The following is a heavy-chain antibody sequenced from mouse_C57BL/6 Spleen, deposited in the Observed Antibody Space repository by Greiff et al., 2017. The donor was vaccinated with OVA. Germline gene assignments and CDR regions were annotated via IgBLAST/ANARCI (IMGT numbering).Heavy chain of an antibody. Sequence: EVMLVESGGGLVKPGGSLKLSCAASGFTFSSYAMSWVRQTPEQRLEWVATISDGGSYTYYPDNVKGRFTISRDTAKNNLYLQMSHLTSEDTAMYYGARDRDYYGSSSWFAYWGQGTLVTVSA. J-gene: IGHJ3*01. D-gene: IGHD1-1*01. CDR3: ARDRDYYGSSSWFAY. CDR1: GFTFSSYA. CDR2: ISDGGSYT. V-gene: IGHV5-4*01.